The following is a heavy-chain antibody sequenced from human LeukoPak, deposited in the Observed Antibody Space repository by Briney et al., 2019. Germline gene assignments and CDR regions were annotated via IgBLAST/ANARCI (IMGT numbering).Heavy chain of an antibody. Sequence: GGSLRLSCAASGFTFSSYGMHWVRQAPGEGLEWVALILYDGSNKYYADSVKGRFTISRDNSKNTLYVQMNSLRAEDTAVYYCTSWGDTTAEYFQRWGQGTLVTVSS. CDR1: GFTFSSYG. CDR2: ILYDGSNK. J-gene: IGHJ1*01. D-gene: IGHD2-21*02. V-gene: IGHV3-30*03. CDR3: TSWGDTTAEYFQR.